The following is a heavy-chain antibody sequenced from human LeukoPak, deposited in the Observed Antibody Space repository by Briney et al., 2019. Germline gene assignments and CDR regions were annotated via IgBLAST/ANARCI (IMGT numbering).Heavy chain of an antibody. Sequence: ASVKVSCKASGYTFTSYGISWVRQAPGQGLEWMGGIIPIFGTANYAQKFQGRVTITADKSTSTAYMELSSLRSEDTAVYYCARVEGEVAVAGKTRKYYFDYWGQGTLVTVSS. CDR3: ARVEGEVAVAGKTRKYYFDY. CDR1: GYTFTSYG. V-gene: IGHV1-69*06. J-gene: IGHJ4*02. CDR2: IIPIFGTA. D-gene: IGHD6-19*01.